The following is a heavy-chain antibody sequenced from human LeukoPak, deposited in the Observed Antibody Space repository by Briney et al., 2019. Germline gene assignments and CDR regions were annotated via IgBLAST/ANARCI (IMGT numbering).Heavy chain of an antibody. J-gene: IGHJ4*02. Sequence: GASAKVSCKVSGYTLTELSMHWVRQAPGKGLEWMGGFDPEDGETIYAQKFQGRVTMTEDTSTDTAYMELSSLRSEDTAVYYCATDFAAAGTLPTDWGQGTLVTVSS. D-gene: IGHD6-13*01. V-gene: IGHV1-24*01. CDR1: GYTLTELS. CDR3: ATDFAAAGTLPTD. CDR2: FDPEDGET.